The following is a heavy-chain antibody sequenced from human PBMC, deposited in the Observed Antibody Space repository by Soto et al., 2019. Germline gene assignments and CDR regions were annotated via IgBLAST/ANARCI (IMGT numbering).Heavy chain of an antibody. CDR1: GFSVCSNE. CDR2: IYSGGST. Sequence: GGSLGLSCAASGFSVCSNEVSWVRQDPGKGLEWVSVIYSGGSTYYADSVKGRFTISRDNSKNTLYLQMNSLRAEDTAVYYCARDSALGYWGQGTLVTVSS. J-gene: IGHJ4*02. V-gene: IGHV3-66*01. D-gene: IGHD3-16*01. CDR3: ARDSALGY.